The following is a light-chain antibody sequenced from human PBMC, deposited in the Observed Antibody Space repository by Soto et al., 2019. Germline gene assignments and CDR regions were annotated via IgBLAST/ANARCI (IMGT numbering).Light chain of an antibody. CDR2: EIN. Sequence: QSALTQPPSASGSPGQSVTISCTGTSSDVGAYDYVSWYQQHPGKAPKLMIYEINKGPSGVPDRFSGSKSGNTASLTVSGLQAEDEADYYCSSFAGSNNFPYVFGTGTKVTVL. V-gene: IGLV2-8*01. CDR1: SSDVGAYDY. CDR3: SSFAGSNNFPYV. J-gene: IGLJ1*01.